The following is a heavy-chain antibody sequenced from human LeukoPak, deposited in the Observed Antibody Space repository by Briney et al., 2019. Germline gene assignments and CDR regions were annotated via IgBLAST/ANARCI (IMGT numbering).Heavy chain of an antibody. D-gene: IGHD6-13*01. J-gene: IGHJ4*02. V-gene: IGHV4-39*07. CDR2: IYYSGST. CDR1: GGSISSSSYY. Sequence: PSETLSLTCTVSGGSISSSSYYWGWIRQPPGKGLEWIGSIYYSGSTYYNPSLKSRVTISVDTSKNQFSLKLSSVTAADTAVYYCAREVGSSKLDYWGQGTLVTVSS. CDR3: AREVGSSKLDY.